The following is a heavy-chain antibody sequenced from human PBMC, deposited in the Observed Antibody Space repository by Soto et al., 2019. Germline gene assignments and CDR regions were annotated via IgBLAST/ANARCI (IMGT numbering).Heavy chain of an antibody. CDR3: ARQQWLVLNAFDI. Sequence: PSETLSLTCTVSGGSITSSSYYWGWIRQPPGKGLEWIGCIYYSGSTYYNPSLKSRVTISVDTSKNQFSLKLSSVTAADTAVYYCARQQWLVLNAFDIWGQGTMVTVS. V-gene: IGHV4-39*07. D-gene: IGHD6-19*01. J-gene: IGHJ3*02. CDR2: IYYSGST. CDR1: GGSITSSSYY.